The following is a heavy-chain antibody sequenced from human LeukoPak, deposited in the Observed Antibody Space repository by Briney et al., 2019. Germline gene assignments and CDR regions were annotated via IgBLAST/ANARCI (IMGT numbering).Heavy chain of an antibody. CDR1: GGSISSYY. J-gene: IGHJ1*01. CDR2: IYYSGST. V-gene: IGHV4-59*08. CDR3: ARQGFGYRSEYFQH. D-gene: IGHD5-18*01. Sequence: SETLSLTCTVSGGSISSYYWSWIRQPPGKGLEWIGYIYYSGSTNYNPSLKSRVTISADTSKNQFSLKLSSVTAADTAVYYCARQGFGYRSEYFQHWGQGTLVTVSS.